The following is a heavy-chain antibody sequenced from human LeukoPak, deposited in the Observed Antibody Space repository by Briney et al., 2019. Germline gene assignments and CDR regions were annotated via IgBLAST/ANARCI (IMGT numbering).Heavy chain of an antibody. Sequence: GASVKVSCKASGYTFTGYYMHWVRQGPGQGLELMGWINTNSGGTNYAQKFQGRVSMTRDTSISTAYMELSRLRSDDTAVYYCARAHYDSSGYYSVQLFDNWGQGTLVTVSS. CDR2: INTNSGGT. CDR1: GYTFTGYY. J-gene: IGHJ4*02. CDR3: ARAHYDSSGYYSVQLFDN. D-gene: IGHD3-22*01. V-gene: IGHV1-2*02.